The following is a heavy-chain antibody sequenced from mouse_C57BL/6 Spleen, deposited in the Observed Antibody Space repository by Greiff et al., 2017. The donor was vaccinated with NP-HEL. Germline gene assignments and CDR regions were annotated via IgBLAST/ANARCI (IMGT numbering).Heavy chain of an antibody. Sequence: VQLQQSGAELVRPGASVTLSCKASGYTFTDYEMHWVKQTPVHGLEWIGAIDPETGGTAYNQKFKGKAILTADKSSSTAYMELRSLTSEDSAVYYCTRWTGYYFDYWGQGTTLPVSS. CDR2: IDPETGGT. J-gene: IGHJ2*01. D-gene: IGHD4-1*01. CDR3: TRWTGYYFDY. CDR1: GYTFTDYE. V-gene: IGHV1-15*01.